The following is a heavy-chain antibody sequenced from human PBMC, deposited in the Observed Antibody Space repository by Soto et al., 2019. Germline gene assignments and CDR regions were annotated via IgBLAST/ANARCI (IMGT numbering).Heavy chain of an antibody. CDR1: GGSFSGYY. D-gene: IGHD5-12*01. CDR3: ARGRVGTAGYYYYGMHV. J-gene: IGHJ6*02. V-gene: IGHV4-34*01. CDR2: INHSGST. Sequence: SENLSLTCAVYGGSFSGYYCSVIRQPPGKGLAWIGEINHSGSTNYNPSLKSRVTISVDTSKNQFSLKLSSVTAADTAVYYCARGRVGTAGYYYYGMHVWGQATTGTVSS.